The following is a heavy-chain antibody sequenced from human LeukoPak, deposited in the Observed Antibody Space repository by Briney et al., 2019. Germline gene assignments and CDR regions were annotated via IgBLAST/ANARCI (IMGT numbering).Heavy chain of an antibody. CDR3: VKDYNWNIFHY. CDR2: FSSNGGSS. J-gene: IGHJ4*02. CDR1: GFTFSSYA. Sequence: WGSLRLSCSASGFTFSSYAMHWVRQAPGKGLEYVSGFSSNGGSSYYADLVKGRFTISRDNSKTTLYLQMSSLRADDTAVYYCVKDYNWNIFHYWGQGTLVSVSS. D-gene: IGHD1-20*01. V-gene: IGHV3-64D*09.